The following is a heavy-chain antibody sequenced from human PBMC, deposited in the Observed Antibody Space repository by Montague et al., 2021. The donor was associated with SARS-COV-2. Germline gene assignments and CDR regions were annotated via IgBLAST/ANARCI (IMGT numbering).Heavy chain of an antibody. V-gene: IGHV4-39*01. J-gene: IGHJ3*02. D-gene: IGHD3-10*01. Sequence: ETLSLTCSVSGDSINNSRYYWGWIRQPPGKGLEWIGTIYYSGSAYYNPSLKSRVTISVDTSKDQFSLKLNSVTATDTAVCYCARLESTRGVIIRGAFHIWGQGTKVTVSS. CDR2: IYYSGSA. CDR1: GDSINNSRYY. CDR3: ARLESTRGVIIRGAFHI.